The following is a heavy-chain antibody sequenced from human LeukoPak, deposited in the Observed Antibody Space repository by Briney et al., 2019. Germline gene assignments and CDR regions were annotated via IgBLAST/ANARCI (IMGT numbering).Heavy chain of an antibody. V-gene: IGHV5-51*01. CDR3: ASTSGTIDGDAFDI. J-gene: IGHJ3*02. D-gene: IGHD1-26*01. Sequence: GESLKISCKGSGYTFSTYWIGWVRQLPGKGLEWMGIIYPADSDTRYSPSFQGQVTISADKSISTAYLQWSSLKASDTAMYYCASTSGTIDGDAFDIWGQGTMVTVSS. CDR1: GYTFSTYW. CDR2: IYPADSDT.